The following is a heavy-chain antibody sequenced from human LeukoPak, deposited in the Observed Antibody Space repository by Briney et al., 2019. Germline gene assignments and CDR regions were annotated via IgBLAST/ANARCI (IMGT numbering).Heavy chain of an antibody. Sequence: GGSLRLSCAASGFTLSTYSMNWVRQAPGEGLEWVSYISSSGNTIYYADSVKGRFTISRDNAKNSLFLQMNSLRAEDTAVYYCARRRDFDYWGQGTLVAVSS. CDR1: GFTLSTYS. CDR3: ARRRDFDY. V-gene: IGHV3-48*04. J-gene: IGHJ4*02. D-gene: IGHD6-6*01. CDR2: ISSSGNTI.